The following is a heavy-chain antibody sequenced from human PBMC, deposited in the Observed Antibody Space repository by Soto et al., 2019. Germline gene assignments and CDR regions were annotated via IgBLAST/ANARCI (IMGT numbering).Heavy chain of an antibody. V-gene: IGHV4-39*01. Sequence: QLQLQESGPGLVKPSETLSLTCTVSGGSISSSSYYWGWIRQPPGKGLEWIGSIYYSGSTYYNPSLKSRVNISVDTSKNQFSLKLSSVTAADTAVYYCATGYCSGGSCYPIYAFDIWGQGTMVTVSS. CDR2: IYYSGST. J-gene: IGHJ3*02. D-gene: IGHD2-15*01. CDR3: ATGYCSGGSCYPIYAFDI. CDR1: GGSISSSSYY.